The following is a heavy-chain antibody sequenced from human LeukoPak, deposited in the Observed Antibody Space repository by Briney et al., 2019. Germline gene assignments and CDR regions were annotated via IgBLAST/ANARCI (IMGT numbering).Heavy chain of an antibody. D-gene: IGHD6-25*01. CDR1: GGSVSSGDYY. J-gene: IGHJ4*02. V-gene: IGHV4-61*08. Sequence: SETLSLTCTVSGGSVSSGDYYWSWVRQPPGKGLEWIGYIYYSGSTNYHPSLKSRVTISVDTSKNQFSLKLSSVTAADTALYYCARSSGTGTFSYWGQGPLVTVSS. CDR2: IYYSGST. CDR3: ARSSGTGTFSY.